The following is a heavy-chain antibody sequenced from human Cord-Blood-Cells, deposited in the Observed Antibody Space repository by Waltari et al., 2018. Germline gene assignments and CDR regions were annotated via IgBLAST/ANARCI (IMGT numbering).Heavy chain of an antibody. V-gene: IGHV1-69*01. CDR3: ARDALYSGSYWYFDL. CDR2: IIPIFGTA. D-gene: IGHD1-26*01. Sequence: QVPLVQSVAELKKPASSVTVSCTASGAPFSSSALSWVRQDPGQGLEWMGGIIPIFGTANYAQKFQGRVTITADESTSTAYMELSSLRSEDTAVYYCARDALYSGSYWYFDLWGRGTLVTVSS. J-gene: IGHJ2*01. CDR1: GAPFSSSA.